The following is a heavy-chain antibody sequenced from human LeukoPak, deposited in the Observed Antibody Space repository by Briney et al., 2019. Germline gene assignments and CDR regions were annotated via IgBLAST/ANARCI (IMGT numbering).Heavy chain of an antibody. V-gene: IGHV4-34*01. Sequence: SETPSLTCAVYGGSFSGYYWSWIRQPPGKGLEWIGEINHSGSTNYNPSLKSRVTISVDTSKNQFSLKLSSVTAADAALYYCARDLSSALYRGAFDLWGQGTVVTVSS. CDR2: INHSGST. D-gene: IGHD6-19*01. CDR1: GGSFSGYY. CDR3: ARDLSSALYRGAFDL. J-gene: IGHJ3*01.